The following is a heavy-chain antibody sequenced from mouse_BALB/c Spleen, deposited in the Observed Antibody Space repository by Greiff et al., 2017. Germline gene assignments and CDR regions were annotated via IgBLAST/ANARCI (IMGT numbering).Heavy chain of an antibody. Sequence: EVQGVESGGDLVKPGGSLKLSCAASGFTFSSYGMSWVRQTPDKRLEWVATISSGGSYTYYPDSVKGRFTISRDNAKNTLYLQMSSLKSEDTAMYYCARQEPFFAYWGQGTLVTVSA. CDR3: ARQEPFFAY. CDR1: GFTFSSYG. J-gene: IGHJ3*01. V-gene: IGHV5-6*01. CDR2: ISSGGSYT.